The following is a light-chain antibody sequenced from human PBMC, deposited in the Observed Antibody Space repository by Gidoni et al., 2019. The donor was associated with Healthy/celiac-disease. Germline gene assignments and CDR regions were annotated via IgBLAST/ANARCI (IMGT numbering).Light chain of an antibody. CDR2: GAT. J-gene: IGKJ2*01. Sequence: TLSLSPGERATLSCRASQSVSSNYSGWHQQPPGPARLLPYDGATSTATGLPDSFSGSGAGNYFTLTISRLEAEDSAVYYCQQYGSSPPNFGEGTKLEIK. CDR3: QQYGSSPPN. CDR1: QSVSSNY. V-gene: IGKV3-20*01.